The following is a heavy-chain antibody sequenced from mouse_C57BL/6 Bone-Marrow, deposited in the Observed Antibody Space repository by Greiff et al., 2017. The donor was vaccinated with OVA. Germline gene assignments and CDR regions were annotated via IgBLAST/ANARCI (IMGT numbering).Heavy chain of an antibody. CDR3: ARGGPYDYDDYFDY. J-gene: IGHJ2*01. Sequence: EVMLVESGGDLVKPGGSLKLSCAASGFTFSSYGMSWVRQTPDKRLEWVATISSGGSYTYYPDSVKGRFTISRDNAKNTLYLRMSSLKSEDTAMYYCARGGPYDYDDYFDYWGQGTTLTVSS. CDR2: ISSGGSYT. CDR1: GFTFSSYG. D-gene: IGHD2-4*01. V-gene: IGHV5-6*01.